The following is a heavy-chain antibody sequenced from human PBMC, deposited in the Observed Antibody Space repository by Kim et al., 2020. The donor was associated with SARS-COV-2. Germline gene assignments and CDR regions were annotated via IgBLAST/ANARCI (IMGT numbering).Heavy chain of an antibody. Sequence: SETLSLTCTLSGVSMSSYYWSWIRQPPGKGLEWIGHVFYSGSVNYNPSVKSRVTISVDTSKSQVSLKLSPLTAADTAVYYCARRYGVAFDIWGLGTMVTV. V-gene: IGHV4-59*08. CDR1: GVSMSSYY. D-gene: IGHD4-17*01. CDR2: VFYSGSV. CDR3: ARRYGVAFDI. J-gene: IGHJ3*02.